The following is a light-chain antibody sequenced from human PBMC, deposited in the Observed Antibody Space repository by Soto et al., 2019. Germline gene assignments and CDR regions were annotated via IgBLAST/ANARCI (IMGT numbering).Light chain of an antibody. V-gene: IGKV1-39*01. Sequence: PITYPPAPWSASVGDTVFINCWTSQTISTYLNWYQHKPGKAPEVLIYAASNLQSGVPSRFSGSGSGTDFTLTISSLQPADSATYYCRQSYRKPIRFGQGARPEIK. CDR1: QTISTY. CDR2: AAS. CDR3: RQSYRKPIR. J-gene: IGKJ5*01.